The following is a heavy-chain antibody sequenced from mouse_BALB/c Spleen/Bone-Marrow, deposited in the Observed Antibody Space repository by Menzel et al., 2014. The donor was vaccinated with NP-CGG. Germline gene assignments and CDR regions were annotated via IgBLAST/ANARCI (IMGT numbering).Heavy chain of an antibody. V-gene: IGHV1S130*01. Sequence: QVQLKQSGSVLVRPGASVKLSCKASGYTFTSYWMYWAKQRPGQGLEWIGEIHPNSGNTNYNEKFKGKATLTVDKSSSIGYVYLNILTSEYSAVYFCSRPRGCAYYLDYWGQGTSLTVSS. D-gene: IGHD6-5*01. CDR2: IHPNSGNT. CDR1: GYTFTSYW. CDR3: SRPRGCAYYLDY. J-gene: IGHJ2*02.